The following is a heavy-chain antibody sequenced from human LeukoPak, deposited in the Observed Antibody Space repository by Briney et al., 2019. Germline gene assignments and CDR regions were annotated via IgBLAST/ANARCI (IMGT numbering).Heavy chain of an antibody. V-gene: IGHV1-18*01. CDR3: AKDADYYYGSGNSMDV. CDR2: ISAYNGNT. J-gene: IGHJ6*03. Sequence: GASVKVSCKASGYTFTSYGISWVRQAPGQGLEWMGWISAYNGNTNYAQKLQGRVTMTTDTSTSTVYMELSSLRSEDTAVYYCAKDADYYYGSGNSMDVWGKGTTVTISS. CDR1: GYTFTSYG. D-gene: IGHD3-10*01.